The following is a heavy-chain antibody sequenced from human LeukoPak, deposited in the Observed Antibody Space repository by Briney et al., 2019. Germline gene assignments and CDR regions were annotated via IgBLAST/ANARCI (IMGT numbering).Heavy chain of an antibody. CDR1: GFYFSAYL. CDR2: IKQDGRQE. V-gene: IGHV3-7*04. J-gene: IGHJ5*02. Sequence: GGSLRLSCVASGFYFSAYLMCWVRQAPGRGLEWVANIKQDGRQEFYLDSVKGRFTISRDNGNNSLYLHMSRLRVEDTAVYYCARDLKGFNLWGQGALVTVSS. CDR3: ARDLKGFNL.